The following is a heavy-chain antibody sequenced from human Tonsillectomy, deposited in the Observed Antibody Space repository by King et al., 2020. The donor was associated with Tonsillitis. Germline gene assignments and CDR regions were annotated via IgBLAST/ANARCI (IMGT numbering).Heavy chain of an antibody. Sequence: VQLVESGGGLVQPGGSLRLSCAASGFSFSSYSMNWVRQAPGKGLEWVSYISSSSSIIYYGDSVKGRFTISRDNAKNSLYLQINSPRAEDTAVYYCARDPSGSGDWYFDLWGRGTLVTVSS. J-gene: IGHJ2*01. CDR1: GFSFSSYS. V-gene: IGHV3-48*01. CDR2: ISSSSSII. D-gene: IGHD3-10*01. CDR3: ARDPSGSGDWYFDL.